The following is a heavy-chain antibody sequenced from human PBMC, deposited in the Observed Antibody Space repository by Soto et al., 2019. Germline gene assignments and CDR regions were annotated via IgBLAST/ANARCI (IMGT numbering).Heavy chain of an antibody. Sequence: QVQLVESGGGVVQPGRSLRLSCAASGFTFSSYGMHWVRQAPGKGLEWVAVISYDGSNKYYADSVKGRFTISRDNSKNTLYLQMNRLRAEDTAVYYCANLVLLWFGEEVVGGMDVWGQGTTVTVSS. CDR3: ANLVLLWFGEEVVGGMDV. J-gene: IGHJ6*02. D-gene: IGHD3-10*01. CDR2: ISYDGSNK. CDR1: GFTFSSYG. V-gene: IGHV3-30*18.